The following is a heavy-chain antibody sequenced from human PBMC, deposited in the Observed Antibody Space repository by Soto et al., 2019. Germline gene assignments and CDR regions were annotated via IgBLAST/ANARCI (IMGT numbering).Heavy chain of an antibody. CDR3: ARQRGYDFWSGYLDV. J-gene: IGHJ6*02. CDR1: GYIFTNYW. V-gene: IGHV5-51*01. D-gene: IGHD3-3*01. CDR2: IYPGDSDT. Sequence: PGESLKISCXGSGYIFTNYWIGWVRQMPGKGLEWMGIIYPGDSDTRYSPSFQGQVTISADKSISTAYLQWSSLKASDTAMYYCARQRGYDFWSGYLDVWGQGTTVTVSS.